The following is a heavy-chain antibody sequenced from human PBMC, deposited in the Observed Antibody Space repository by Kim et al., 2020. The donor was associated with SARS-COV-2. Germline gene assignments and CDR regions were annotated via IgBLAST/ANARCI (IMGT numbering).Heavy chain of an antibody. V-gene: IGHV3-11*01. CDR3: ARLMVGWNDAIDY. D-gene: IGHD1-1*01. J-gene: IGHJ4*02. Sequence: YANSVKGRFTSSTDKAKNSLYLQMNSLRAEDTAVYYCARLMVGWNDAIDYWGQGTLVTVSS.